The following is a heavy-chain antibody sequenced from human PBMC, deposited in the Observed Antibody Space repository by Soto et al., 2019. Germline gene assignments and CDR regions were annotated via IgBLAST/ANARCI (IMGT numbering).Heavy chain of an antibody. Sequence: PSETLSLTCTVSGGSISSGDSYWSWIRQSPGKGLEWIGYIYHSGSTYYKSSFRGRVTISVDTSKNQFSLNLNSVTAADTAVYFCAREGAASHSYYYGTDVWGQGPRSPSP. CDR1: GGSISSGDSY. V-gene: IGHV4-30-4*01. D-gene: IGHD3-16*01. CDR2: IYHSGST. J-gene: IGHJ6*02. CDR3: AREGAASHSYYYGTDV.